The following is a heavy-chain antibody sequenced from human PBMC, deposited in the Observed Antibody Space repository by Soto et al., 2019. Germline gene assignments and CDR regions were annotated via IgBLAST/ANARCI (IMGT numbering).Heavy chain of an antibody. CDR2: IGPTGDT. D-gene: IGHD6-19*01. CDR1: GLNFNNYD. V-gene: IGHV3-13*04. J-gene: IGHJ2*01. Sequence: EVQLVESGGGLVQPGGSLRLSCSASGLNFNNYDMHWVRQVTGKSLEWVSSIGPTGDTYYPDSVKGRFTISRENAKNSLYLQMNNLRAGDTAVYYCASGVAVAGTYWYFDLWGHGTLVTVSS. CDR3: ASGVAVAGTYWYFDL.